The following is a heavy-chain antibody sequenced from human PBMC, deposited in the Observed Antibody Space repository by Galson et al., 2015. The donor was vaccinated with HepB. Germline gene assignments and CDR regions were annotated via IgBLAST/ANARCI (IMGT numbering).Heavy chain of an antibody. D-gene: IGHD2-2*01. V-gene: IGHV3-15*07. CDR2: IKTESAGGTT. CDR3: SADSRLGRNQLLYMDV. CDR1: GFILRNAW. Sequence: SLRLSCAASGFILRNAWMNWVRQAPGKGLEWVGRIKTESAGGTTDYAAPVKGRFTISRDDSENTLYLQLNSLKMEDTAMYYCSADSRLGRNQLLYMDVWGKGTTVTVSS. J-gene: IGHJ6*03.